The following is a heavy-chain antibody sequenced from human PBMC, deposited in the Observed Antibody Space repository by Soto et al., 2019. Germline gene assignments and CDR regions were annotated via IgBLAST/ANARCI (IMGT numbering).Heavy chain of an antibody. CDR3: ARGVSYDESGHYLRRVFDY. J-gene: IGHJ4*02. CDR2: FSSSSSYI. Sequence: GGSLRLSCAASGFTFSSYSMNWVRQAPGKGLEWVSSFSSSSSYIYYADSVRGRFTISRDNAKNSVYLQLSGLRDDDTAVYYCARGVSYDESGHYLRRVFDYWGQGALVTVYS. D-gene: IGHD3-22*01. V-gene: IGHV3-21*01. CDR1: GFTFSSYS.